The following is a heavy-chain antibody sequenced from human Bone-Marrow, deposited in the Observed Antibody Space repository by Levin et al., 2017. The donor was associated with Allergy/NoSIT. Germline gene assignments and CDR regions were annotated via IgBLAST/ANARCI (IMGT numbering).Heavy chain of an antibody. J-gene: IGHJ6*02. CDR2: IWYDGSNK. D-gene: IGHD2-2*01. CDR3: AREGTSSTSCPAHYYYGMDV. CDR1: GFTFSSYG. Sequence: GGSLRLSCAASGFTFSSYGMHWVRRAPGKGLEWVAVIWYDGSNKYYADSVKGRFTISRDNSKNTLYLQMNSLRAEDTAVYYCAREGTSSTSCPAHYYYGMDVWGQGTTVTVSS. V-gene: IGHV3-33*01.